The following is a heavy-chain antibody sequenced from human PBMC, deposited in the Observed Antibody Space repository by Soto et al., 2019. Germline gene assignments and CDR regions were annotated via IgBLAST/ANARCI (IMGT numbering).Heavy chain of an antibody. CDR3: AKDLGYCTNGVCVFSDWLDR. CDR1: GFTFSSYA. V-gene: IGHV3-23*01. Sequence: PWGSLRLSCAASGFTFSSYAMSWVRQAPGKGLEWVSAISGSGVSTYYADSVKGRFTISRDNSTNTLYLQMNSLRAEDTAVYYCAKDLGYCTNGVCVFSDWLDRWGQGTTVTVSS. CDR2: ISGSGVST. D-gene: IGHD2-8*01. J-gene: IGHJ5*01.